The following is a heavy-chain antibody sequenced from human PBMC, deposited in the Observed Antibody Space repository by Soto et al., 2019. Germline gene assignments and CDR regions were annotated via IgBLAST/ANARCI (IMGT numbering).Heavy chain of an antibody. Sequence: PGGSLRLSCAASGFTFVDYGMSWVRQAPGKGLEWVSGINWKCGSTGYADSVKGRFTISRDNAKNSLYLQMNSLRAEDTALYYCARAAMDRYFDWRYYFDYWGQGT. V-gene: IGHV3-20*04. CDR2: INWKCGST. CDR1: GFTFVDYG. CDR3: ARAAMDRYFDWRYYFDY. J-gene: IGHJ4*02. D-gene: IGHD3-9*01.